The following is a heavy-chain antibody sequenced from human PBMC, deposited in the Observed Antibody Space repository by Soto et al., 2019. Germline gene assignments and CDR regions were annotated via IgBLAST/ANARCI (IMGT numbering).Heavy chain of an antibody. Sequence: GGSLRLSCAASGFTFGNYAMNWVRQAPGKGLEYVSTISGTGHSTSYADSVKGRFTISRDNSKNTVYLQMNSLRADDTAVYYCAKNVTTALDYWGQGTLVTVSS. D-gene: IGHD4-17*01. CDR1: GFTFGNYA. J-gene: IGHJ4*02. CDR3: AKNVTTALDY. CDR2: ISGTGHST. V-gene: IGHV3-23*01.